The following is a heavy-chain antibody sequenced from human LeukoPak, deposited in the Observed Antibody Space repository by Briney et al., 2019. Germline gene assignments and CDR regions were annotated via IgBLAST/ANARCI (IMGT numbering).Heavy chain of an antibody. Sequence: GGSLRLSCAASGFTFSDYYMSWIRQAPGKGLRWVSYISGSGSTIYYADSVKGRFTISRDNAKNSLYLQMNSLRAEDTAVYYCARVGIRDAFDIWGQGTMVTVSS. J-gene: IGHJ3*02. V-gene: IGHV3-11*04. CDR3: ARVGIRDAFDI. CDR1: GFTFSDYY. CDR2: ISGSGSTI. D-gene: IGHD3-10*01.